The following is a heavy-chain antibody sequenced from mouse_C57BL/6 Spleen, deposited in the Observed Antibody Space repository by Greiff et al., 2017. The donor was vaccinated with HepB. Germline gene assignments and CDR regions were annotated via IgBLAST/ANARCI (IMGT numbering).Heavy chain of an antibody. Sequence: LVESGGGLVQPGGSMKLSCVASGFTFSNYWMNWVRQSPEKGLEWVAQIRLKSDNYATHYAESVKGRFTISRDDSKSSVYLQMNNLRAEDTGIYYCTGRGSHFDYWGQGTTLTVSS. V-gene: IGHV6-3*01. J-gene: IGHJ2*01. CDR2: IRLKSDNYAT. CDR1: GFTFSNYW. D-gene: IGHD1-1*01. CDR3: TGRGSHFDY.